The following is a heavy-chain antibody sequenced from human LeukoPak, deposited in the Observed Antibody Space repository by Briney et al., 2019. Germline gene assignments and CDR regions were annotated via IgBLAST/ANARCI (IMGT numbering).Heavy chain of an antibody. CDR1: GGSFSGYY. V-gene: IGHV4-34*01. CDR2: INHSGST. CDR3: ARGANYYGSGSYYY. D-gene: IGHD3-10*01. J-gene: IGHJ4*02. Sequence: PSETLSPTCAVYGGSFSGYYWSWIRQPPGKGLEWIGEINHSGSTNYNPSLKSRVTISVDTSKNQFSLKLSSVTAADTAVYYCARGANYYGSGSYYYWGQGTLVTVSS.